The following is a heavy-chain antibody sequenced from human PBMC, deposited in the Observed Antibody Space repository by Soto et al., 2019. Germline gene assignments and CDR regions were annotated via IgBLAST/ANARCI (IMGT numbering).Heavy chain of an antibody. J-gene: IGHJ6*02. V-gene: IGHV2-26*01. D-gene: IGHD6-6*01. CDR1: GFSLSNARMG. Sequence: SGPTLVNPTETLTLTCTVSGFSLSNARMGVSWIRQPPGKALEWLAHIFSNDEKSYSTSLKSRLTISKDTSKSQVVLTMTNMDPVDTATYYCARGTAARSLFDYYYYGMDVWGQGTTVTVSS. CDR3: ARGTAARSLFDYYYYGMDV. CDR2: IFSNDEK.